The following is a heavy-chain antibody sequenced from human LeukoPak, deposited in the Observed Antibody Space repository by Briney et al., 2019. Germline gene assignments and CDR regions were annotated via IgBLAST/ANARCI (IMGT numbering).Heavy chain of an antibody. CDR2: TYYRSTWYN. CDR1: GDSVSSNSVT. Sequence: SQTLSLTCAISGDSVSSNSVTWNWIRQSPSRGLEWLGRTYYRSTWYNDYAVSVRGRITVNPDTSRNQFSLHLNSVTPEGTAVYYCARRLTQYDCFDPWGQGILVTVSS. J-gene: IGHJ5*02. V-gene: IGHV6-1*01. CDR3: ARRLTQYDCFDP. D-gene: IGHD2-2*01.